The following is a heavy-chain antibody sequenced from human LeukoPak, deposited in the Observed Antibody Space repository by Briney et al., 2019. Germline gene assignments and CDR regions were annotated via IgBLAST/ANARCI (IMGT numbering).Heavy chain of an antibody. V-gene: IGHV3-7*01. J-gene: IGHJ4*02. CDR3: ARGPARYCGGDCYYIY. Sequence: GGSLRLSCAASGFTFSSYWMSWVRQAPGKGLEWVANIKQDGSEKYYVDSVKGRFTISGDNAKNSLYLQMNSLRAEDTAVYYCARGPARYCGGDCYYIYWGQGTLVTVSS. D-gene: IGHD2-21*02. CDR1: GFTFSSYW. CDR2: IKQDGSEK.